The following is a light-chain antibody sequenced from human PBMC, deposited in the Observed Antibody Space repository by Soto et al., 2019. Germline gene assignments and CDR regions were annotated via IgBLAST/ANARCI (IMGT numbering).Light chain of an antibody. J-gene: IGKJ1*01. Sequence: DIQMTQSPSTLSASIGDTVTITCRTSQSFDTWLAWYQHKAGKAPKLLIYRASSLATGVPSRFSGSGPGTAITLPITSLQPDDFATYYCQHYNDYSRVFGQGTQGEIK. V-gene: IGKV1-5*03. CDR1: QSFDTW. CDR3: QHYNDYSRV. CDR2: RAS.